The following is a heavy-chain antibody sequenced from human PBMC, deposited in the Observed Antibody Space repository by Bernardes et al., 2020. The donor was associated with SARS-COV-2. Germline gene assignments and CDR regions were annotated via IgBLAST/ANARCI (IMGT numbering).Heavy chain of an antibody. CDR2: IHHSGTA. J-gene: IGHJ4*02. CDR3: ASNRRNYGSGSYPFDY. CDR1: GSPISNGAYY. D-gene: IGHD3-10*01. Sequence: SQTLSLTCTVSGSPISNGAYYWGWIRQHPGKGLEWIGYIHHSGTAYYTPSLESRPSISADTSKNQFSLKLTSVTSAATAVSYCASNRRNYGSGSYPFDYLGQGTLVTVSS. V-gene: IGHV4-31*03.